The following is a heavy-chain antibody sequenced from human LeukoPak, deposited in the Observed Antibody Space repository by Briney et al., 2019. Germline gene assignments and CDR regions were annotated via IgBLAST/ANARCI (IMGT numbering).Heavy chain of an antibody. D-gene: IGHD6-13*01. CDR1: GFTVSSNY. Sequence: GGSLRLSCAASGFTVSSNYMSWVRQAPGKGLEWVSVINSGGSTYYADSVKGRFTISRDNSKNTLYLQMNSLRAEDTAVYYCGSQIVAAAGTGAFDIWGQGTMVTVSS. V-gene: IGHV3-53*01. J-gene: IGHJ3*02. CDR2: INSGGST. CDR3: GSQIVAAAGTGAFDI.